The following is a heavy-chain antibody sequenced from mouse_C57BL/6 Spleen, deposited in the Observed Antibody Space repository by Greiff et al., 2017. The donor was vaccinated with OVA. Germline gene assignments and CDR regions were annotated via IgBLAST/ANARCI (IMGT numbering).Heavy chain of an antibody. CDR1: GYTFTEYT. CDR3: ARHGYYSNFDYYAMDY. D-gene: IGHD2-5*01. V-gene: IGHV1-62-2*01. CDR2: FYPGSGSI. J-gene: IGHJ4*01. Sequence: QVQLKESGAELVKPGASVKLSCKASGYTFTEYTIHWVKQRSGQGLEWIGWFYPGSGSIKYNEKFKDKATLTADKSSSTVYMELSRLTSEDSAVYFCARHGYYSNFDYYAMDYWGQGTSVTVFS.